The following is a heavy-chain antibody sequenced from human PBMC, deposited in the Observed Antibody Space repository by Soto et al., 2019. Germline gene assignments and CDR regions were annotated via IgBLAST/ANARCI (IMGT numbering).Heavy chain of an antibody. J-gene: IGHJ2*01. CDR2: ISSSSSNK. V-gene: IGHV3-48*04. CDR1: GFTFSSYS. Sequence: GGSLRLSCAASGFTFSSYSMNWVRQAPGKGLEWVSYISSSSSNKYYADSVKGRFTISRDNAKNSLYLQMNSLRAEDTALYYCVRARIDLWGRGTLVTVSS. CDR3: VRARIDL.